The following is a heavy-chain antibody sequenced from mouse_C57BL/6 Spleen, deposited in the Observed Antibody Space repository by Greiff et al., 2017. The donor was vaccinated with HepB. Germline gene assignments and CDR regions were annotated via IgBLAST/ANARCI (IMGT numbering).Heavy chain of an antibody. V-gene: IGHV5-16*01. CDR3: ASYSNYLDY. J-gene: IGHJ2*01. CDR1: GFTFSDYY. Sequence: EVKLVESEGGLVQPGSSMKLSCTASGFTFSDYYMAWVRQVPEKGLEWVANINYDGSSTYYLDSLKSRFIISRDNAKNILYLQMSSLKSEDTATYYCASYSNYLDYWGQGTTLTVSS. D-gene: IGHD2-5*01. CDR2: INYDGSST.